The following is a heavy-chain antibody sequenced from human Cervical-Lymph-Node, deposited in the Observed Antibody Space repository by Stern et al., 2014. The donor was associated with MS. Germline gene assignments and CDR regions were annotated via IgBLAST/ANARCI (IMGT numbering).Heavy chain of an antibody. J-gene: IGHJ5*02. V-gene: IGHV4-61*02. Sequence: QVQLQESGPGLVKPSQTLSLTCTVSGGSISSGSYYWSWIRQPAGKGLEWIGRIYTSGSTNYNPSLQICITISVTTSKNPFSLKRSSVTAADTAVYYCARDHQTIAAHNWFDPWGQGTLVTVSS. D-gene: IGHD6-6*01. CDR3: ARDHQTIAAHNWFDP. CDR1: GGSISSGSYY. CDR2: IYTSGST.